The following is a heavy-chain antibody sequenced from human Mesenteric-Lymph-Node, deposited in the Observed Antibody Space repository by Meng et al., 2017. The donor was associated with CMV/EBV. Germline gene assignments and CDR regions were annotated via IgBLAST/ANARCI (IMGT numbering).Heavy chain of an antibody. D-gene: IGHD1-20*01. Sequence: ASVKVSCKASGYTFTSFDINWVRQAPGQGLEWMGWISTYSGYSHSAQKFKGRVTMTTDTSTSTAYMELRSLGSDDSAVYYCARNGTNWIDYWGQGTLVTVSS. CDR1: GYTFTSFD. CDR3: ARNGTNWIDY. CDR2: ISTYSGYS. J-gene: IGHJ4*02. V-gene: IGHV1-18*01.